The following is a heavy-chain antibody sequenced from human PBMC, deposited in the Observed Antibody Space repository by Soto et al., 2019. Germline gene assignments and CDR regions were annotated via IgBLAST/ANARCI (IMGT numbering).Heavy chain of an antibody. CDR2: ISAGRST. Sequence: EVQVLESGGDLVQPGGSLRLSCAASGYTFSNYAMNWVRQAPGKGPEWVSGISAGRSTYYADSVKGRFTISRDNSKSTLFLQMDSLRAEDTALYYCTKVRGDPVWGKGTTVTVSS. D-gene: IGHD4-17*01. J-gene: IGHJ6*04. CDR3: TKVRGDPV. CDR1: GYTFSNYA. V-gene: IGHV3-23*01.